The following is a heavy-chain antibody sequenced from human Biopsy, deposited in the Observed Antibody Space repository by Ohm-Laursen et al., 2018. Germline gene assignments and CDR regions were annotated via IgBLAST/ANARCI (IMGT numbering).Heavy chain of an antibody. V-gene: IGHV1-69*01. Sequence: SSVKVSCKASGGAFTNYAINWVRQAPGRGLEWMGGIITVSETAGYAERFQGRVTITADVTTTTAYMDLGGLRSEDTAVYYCVAYLSSGFFENNDDFAMDVWGQGTTVIVSS. D-gene: IGHD6-19*01. CDR2: IITVSETA. CDR1: GGAFTNYA. J-gene: IGHJ6*02. CDR3: VAYLSSGFFENNDDFAMDV.